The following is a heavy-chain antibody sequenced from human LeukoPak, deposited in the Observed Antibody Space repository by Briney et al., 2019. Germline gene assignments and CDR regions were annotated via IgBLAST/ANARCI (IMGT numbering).Heavy chain of an antibody. CDR3: VRDRWPGLGDF. D-gene: IGHD6-19*01. J-gene: IGHJ6*02. V-gene: IGHV3-66*01. CDR2: VYSGGLT. Sequence: TGGSLRLSCAASGFIVSENYMSWVRQAPGKGLEWVSTVYSGGLTFYADPVKGRFTISRDNSKNTLYLQMSSVRAEDTAVYYCVRDRWPGLGDFWGQGTTVTVSS. CDR1: GFIVSENY.